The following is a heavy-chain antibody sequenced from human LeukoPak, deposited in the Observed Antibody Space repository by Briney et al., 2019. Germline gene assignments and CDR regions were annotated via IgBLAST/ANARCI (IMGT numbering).Heavy chain of an antibody. Sequence: SETLSLTCTVSGGSISSSSYYWGWIHQPPGKGLEWIGSIYYSGTTYYNPSLKSRVTISVDTSKNQFSLKLSSVTAADTAVYYCARSKPPHSYGYPCYGSGTTPHWFDPWGQGTLVTVSS. V-gene: IGHV4-39*07. D-gene: IGHD3-10*01. J-gene: IGHJ5*02. CDR2: IYYSGTT. CDR1: GGSISSSSYY. CDR3: ARSKPPHSYGYPCYGSGTTPHWFDP.